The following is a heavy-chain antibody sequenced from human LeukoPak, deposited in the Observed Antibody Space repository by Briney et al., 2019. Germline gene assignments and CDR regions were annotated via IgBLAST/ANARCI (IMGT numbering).Heavy chain of an antibody. CDR1: GFSFSKHG. Sequence: GGSLRLSCEGSGFSFSKHGLNWVRQAPGKGLEWVSSISSSGTYIYYADSLKGRFTISRDNAKNILSLQMNSLRAEDTAVYYCARDHHSTVTHDYWGQGTLVTVSS. V-gene: IGHV3-21*01. J-gene: IGHJ4*02. CDR2: ISSSGTYI. D-gene: IGHD4-17*01. CDR3: ARDHHSTVTHDY.